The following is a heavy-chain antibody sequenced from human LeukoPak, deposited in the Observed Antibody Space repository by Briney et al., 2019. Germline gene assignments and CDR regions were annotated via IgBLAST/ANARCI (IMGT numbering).Heavy chain of an antibody. J-gene: IGHJ3*02. CDR1: GYTFTSYD. V-gene: IGHV1-8*03. CDR2: MNPNSGNT. D-gene: IGHD3-16*01. CDR3: ARGGGLLRIDAFDI. Sequence: ASVKVSCKASGYTFTSYDINWVRQATGQGLEWMGWMNPNSGNTGYAQKFQGRVTITRNTSISTAYMELSSLRSEDTAVYYCARGGGLLRIDAFDIWGQGTMVTVSS.